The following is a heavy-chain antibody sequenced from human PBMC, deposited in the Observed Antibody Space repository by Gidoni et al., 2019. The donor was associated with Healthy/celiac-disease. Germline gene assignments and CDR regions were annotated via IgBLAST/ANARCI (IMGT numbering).Heavy chain of an antibody. V-gene: IGHV4-34*01. CDR1: GGSFSGYY. Sequence: QVQLQQWGAGLLKPSETLSLTFAVYGGSFSGYYWSWSRQPPGKGLEWIGEINHSGSTNYNPSLKSRVTISVDTSKNQFSLKLSSVTAADTAVYYCATYSTDMYYYYYGMDVWGQGTTVTVSS. J-gene: IGHJ6*02. CDR3: ATYSTDMYYYYYGMDV. D-gene: IGHD6-13*01. CDR2: INHSGST.